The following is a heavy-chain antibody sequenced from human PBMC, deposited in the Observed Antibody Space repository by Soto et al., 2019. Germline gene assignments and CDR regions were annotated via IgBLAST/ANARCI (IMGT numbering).Heavy chain of an antibody. D-gene: IGHD3-22*01. CDR3: ALRCMAVVPEY. Sequence: QVQLQESGPGLVKPSETLSLTCAVSGDSISSYYCMWIRQPPGKGLESIGYLYYGRSANYNPSLTPRVTFSVDSSTNPCSMTMSSMPAADPAGFSFALRCMAVVPEYWGQGTLVTVSS. CDR1: GDSISSYY. V-gene: IGHV4-59*01. CDR2: LYYGRSA. J-gene: IGHJ4*02.